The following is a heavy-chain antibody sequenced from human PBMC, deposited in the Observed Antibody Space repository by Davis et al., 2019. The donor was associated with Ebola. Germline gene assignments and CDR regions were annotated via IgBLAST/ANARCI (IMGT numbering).Heavy chain of an antibody. CDR1: GYTFTHYW. J-gene: IGHJ4*02. CDR2: IYPSDSDT. CDR3: ARIPSSGNNYNFDY. Sequence: GESLKISCKASGYTFTHYWIGWVRQMPGKGLEWMGIIYPSDSDTRYSPSFQGQVTISVDKSIDTTYLQWSSLKASDTAIYYCARIPSSGNNYNFDYWGQGTLVTVSS. V-gene: IGHV5-51*01. D-gene: IGHD1-26*01.